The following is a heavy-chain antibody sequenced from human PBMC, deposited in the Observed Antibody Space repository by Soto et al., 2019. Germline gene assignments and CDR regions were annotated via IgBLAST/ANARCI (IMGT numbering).Heavy chain of an antibody. V-gene: IGHV3-30-3*01. Sequence: PGGSLRLSCAASGFTFSSYAMHWVRQAPGRGLEWVAVISYDGSNKYYADSVEGRFTISRDNSKNTLYLQMNSLRAEDTAVYYCARDLFQGYSYGYYFDYWGQGTLVTVSS. J-gene: IGHJ4*02. CDR2: ISYDGSNK. CDR1: GFTFSSYA. CDR3: ARDLFQGYSYGYYFDY. D-gene: IGHD5-18*01.